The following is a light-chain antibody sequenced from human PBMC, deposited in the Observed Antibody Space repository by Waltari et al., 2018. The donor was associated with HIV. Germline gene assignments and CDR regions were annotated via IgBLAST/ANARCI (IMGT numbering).Light chain of an antibody. J-gene: IGLJ2*01. Sequence: QSALTQPASVSESPGQSITISCTGTSSDVGAYNFVSWYQQHPGKVPELIIFGVSNRPSGIAGRCSGSTSGNAASLTISGLLAEDDADYYCSSFTRRNNVIFGGGTKLTVL. CDR2: GVS. CDR3: SSFTRRNNVI. CDR1: SSDVGAYNF. V-gene: IGLV2-14*03.